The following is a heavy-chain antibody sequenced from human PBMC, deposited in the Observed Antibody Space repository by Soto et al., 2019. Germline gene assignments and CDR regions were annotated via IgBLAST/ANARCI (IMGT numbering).Heavy chain of an antibody. V-gene: IGHV1-18*01. CDR2: ISAYNGNT. D-gene: IGHD2-15*01. J-gene: IGHJ3*02. CDR1: GYTFTSYG. CDR3: ARGGYCSGGSCYGDAFDI. Sequence: ASVKVSCKASGYTFTSYGISWVRQAPGQGLEWMGWISAYNGNTNYAQKLQGRVTMTTDTSTSTAYMELRSLRSDDTAVYYCARGGYCSGGSCYGDAFDIWGQGTMVTVSS.